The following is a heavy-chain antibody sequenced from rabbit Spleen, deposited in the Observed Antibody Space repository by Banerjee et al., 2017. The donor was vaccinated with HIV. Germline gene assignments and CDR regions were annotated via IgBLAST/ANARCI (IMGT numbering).Heavy chain of an antibody. V-gene: IGHV1S40*01. CDR2: IDAGNSGDT. J-gene: IGHJ4*01. D-gene: IGHD4-1*01. Sequence: QSLEESGGGLVKPEGSLTLTCKASGFSFSSRYYMCWVRQAPGKGLEWIACIDAGNSGDTYYASWAKGRFTISKTSSTTVTLQMTSLTAADTATYFCARETSSGWGIVSFYFSLWGPGTLVTVS. CDR1: GFSFSSRYY. CDR3: ARETSSGWGIVSFYFSL.